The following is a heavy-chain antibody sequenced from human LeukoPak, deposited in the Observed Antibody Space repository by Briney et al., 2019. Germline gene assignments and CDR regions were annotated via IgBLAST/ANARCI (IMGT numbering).Heavy chain of an antibody. CDR3: ASAGGDSRSPLPFYY. J-gene: IGHJ4*02. CDR2: TYSGGNI. D-gene: IGHD6-6*01. Sequence: GGSLRLSCAASGFTVSSNYMNWVRQAPGKGLEWVSVTYSGGNIYYADSVKGRFTISRDNSKNTLYLQMNSLRAEDTAVYYCASAGGDSRSPLPFYYWGQGTLVTVSS. V-gene: IGHV3-53*01. CDR1: GFTVSSNY.